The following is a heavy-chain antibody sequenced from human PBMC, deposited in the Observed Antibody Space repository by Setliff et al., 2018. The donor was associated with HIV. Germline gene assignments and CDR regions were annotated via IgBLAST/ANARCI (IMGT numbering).Heavy chain of an antibody. CDR3: ARHRDPPGSRWIYYYYYMDL. J-gene: IGHJ6*03. CDR1: GGSISSGSYY. CDR2: MYTSGST. Sequence: SETLSLTCTVSGGSISSGSYYWSWIRQPAGKGLEWIGHMYTSGSTNYNPSLKSRVTISVDTSKNQFSLKLSSVTAADTAVYYCARHRDPPGSRWIYYYYYMDLWGEGTTVTVSS. D-gene: IGHD6-13*01. V-gene: IGHV4-61*09.